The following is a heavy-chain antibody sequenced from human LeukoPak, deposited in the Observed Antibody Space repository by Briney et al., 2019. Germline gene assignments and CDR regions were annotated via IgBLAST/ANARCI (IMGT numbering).Heavy chain of an antibody. J-gene: IGHJ5*02. CDR1: GYTFPSYG. D-gene: IGHD4-17*01. CDR3: ARVSAPPDYGDYVSENWFDP. CDR2: INAYNKR. Sequence: GASVTVSCKASGYTFPSYGINWVRPPPGQGLDWIGLINAYNKRNHVQHFQGRVTMTTDTSTSTAYMVLRNVRSDDTAVYYCARVSAPPDYGDYVSENWFDPWGQGTLVTVSS. V-gene: IGHV1-18*01.